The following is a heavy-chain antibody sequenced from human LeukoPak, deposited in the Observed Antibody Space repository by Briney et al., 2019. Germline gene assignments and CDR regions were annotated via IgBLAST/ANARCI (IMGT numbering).Heavy chain of an antibody. CDR2: IKSKSDGGTT. J-gene: IGHJ6*02. Sequence: GGSLRLSCAASGFTFSNAWMSWARQAPGKGLEWVGRIKSKSDGGTTDYAAPVKGRFTISRDDSKNTLYLQMNSLKTEDTAVYYCTTGIVPAAITSGRSYGMDVWGQGTTVTVSS. V-gene: IGHV3-15*01. CDR1: GFTFSNAW. D-gene: IGHD2-2*01. CDR3: TTGIVPAAITSGRSYGMDV.